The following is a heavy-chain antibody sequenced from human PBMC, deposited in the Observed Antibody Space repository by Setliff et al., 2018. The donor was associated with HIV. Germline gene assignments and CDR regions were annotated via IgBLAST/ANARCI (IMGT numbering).Heavy chain of an antibody. CDR1: GFTFGDYT. Sequence: PGGSLRLSCTASGFTFGDYTLSWVRQAPGKGLEWVGFIRSKPYGGTTEYGASVKGRFTMSRDDSKSIAYLQMNSLKTEDTAVYYCARAYNVYDYRFDSSGYDYWGQGTLVTVSS. J-gene: IGHJ4*02. D-gene: IGHD3-22*01. CDR2: IRSKPYGGTT. CDR3: ARAYNVYDYRFDSSGYDY. V-gene: IGHV3-49*04.